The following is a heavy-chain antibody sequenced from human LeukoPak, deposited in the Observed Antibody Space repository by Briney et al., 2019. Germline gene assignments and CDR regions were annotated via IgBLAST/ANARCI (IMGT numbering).Heavy chain of an antibody. V-gene: IGHV3-11*06. J-gene: IGHJ5*02. CDR1: GFTFSDYY. CDR2: ISSSSSYI. CDR3: ASNNNWFDP. Sequence: GGSLRLSCAASGFTFSDYYMSWIRQAPGKGLEWVSSISSSSSYIYYADSVKGRFTISRDNAKNSLYLQMNSLRAEDTAVYYCASNNNWFDPWGQGTLVTVSS.